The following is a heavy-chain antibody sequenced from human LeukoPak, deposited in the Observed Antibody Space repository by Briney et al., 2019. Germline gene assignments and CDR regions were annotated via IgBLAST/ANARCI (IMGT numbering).Heavy chain of an antibody. CDR3: ATVAGSSSY. V-gene: IGHV4-59*08. CDR1: GGSFSAYY. D-gene: IGHD6-6*01. J-gene: IGHJ4*02. CDR2: IYYTGST. Sequence: SETLSLTCTVSGGSFSAYYWTWFRQPPGKELEWIGYIYYTGSTNCNPSLKSRVTISVDTSNYQFSLKLSSVTAADTAVYYCATVAGSSSYWGQGTLVTVSS.